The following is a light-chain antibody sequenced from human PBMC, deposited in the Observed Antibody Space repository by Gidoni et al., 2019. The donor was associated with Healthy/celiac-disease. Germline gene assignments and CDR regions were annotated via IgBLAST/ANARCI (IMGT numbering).Light chain of an antibody. CDR2: AAS. CDR1: QGISSY. V-gene: IGKV1-9*01. J-gene: IGKJ1*01. Sequence: DIQLTQSPSCLSASVGDRVTITYRASQGISSYLAWYQQKPGKAPKLLIYAASTLQSGVPSRFSGSGSGTEFTLTISSLQPEDFATYYCQQLNSYPWTFGQGTKVEIK. CDR3: QQLNSYPWT.